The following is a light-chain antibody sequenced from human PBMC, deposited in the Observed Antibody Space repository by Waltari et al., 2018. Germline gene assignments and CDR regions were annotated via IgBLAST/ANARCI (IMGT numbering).Light chain of an antibody. CDR3: QQRSNWQIT. Sequence: IVLTQSPATLSLSPGERSTLACRASQSVSSYLAWYQQKPGQAPRLLIYDASNRATGIPARFSGSGSGTDFTLTISSLEPEYFAVYYCQQRSNWQITFGQGTRLEIK. CDR1: QSVSSY. V-gene: IGKV3-11*01. J-gene: IGKJ5*01. CDR2: DAS.